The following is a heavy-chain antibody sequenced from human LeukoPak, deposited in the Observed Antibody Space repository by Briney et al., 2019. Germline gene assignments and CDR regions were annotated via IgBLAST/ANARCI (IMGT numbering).Heavy chain of an antibody. D-gene: IGHD1-26*01. V-gene: IGHV4-61*08. CDR3: ASHDLLNYYFDY. J-gene: IGHJ4*02. Sequence: SETLSLTCTVSGGSISSGDYYWSWIRQPPGKGLEWIGYIYYSGSTNYNPSLKSRVTMSVDTSKNQFSLKLSSVTAADTAVYYCASHDLLNYYFDYWGQGTLVTVSS. CDR2: IYYSGST. CDR1: GGSISSGDYY.